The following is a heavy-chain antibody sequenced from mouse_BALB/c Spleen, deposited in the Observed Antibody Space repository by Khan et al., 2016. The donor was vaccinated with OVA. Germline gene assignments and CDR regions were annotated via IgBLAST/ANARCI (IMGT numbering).Heavy chain of an antibody. CDR1: GYTFTSNW. CDR2: INPSTGYT. D-gene: IGHD1-1*01. V-gene: IGHV1-7*01. J-gene: IGHJ3*01. CDR3: ANHGSSSAWLTY. Sequence: QVQLQQSGAELAKPGASVKMSCKASGYTFTSNWMHWVKQRPGQGLEWIGYINPSTGYTEYNQRFKDKATLTADKSSSTAYMQLSSLTSEDSAVYYCANHGSSSAWLTYWGQGTLVTVSA.